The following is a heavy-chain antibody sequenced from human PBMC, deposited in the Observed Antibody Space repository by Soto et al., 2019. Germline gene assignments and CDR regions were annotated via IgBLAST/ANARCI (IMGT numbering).Heavy chain of an antibody. CDR1: RFFFGDYA. D-gene: IGHD5-12*01. CDR3: EKYMASNLVGCLPDY. CDR2: ITSRGTDI. J-gene: IGHJ4*02. V-gene: IGHV3-9*01. Sequence: GGSLRLSCAASRFFFGDYAFHWVRQAPGRGLEWVAGITSRGTDIAYADSVKGRFIISRDNAMNVLHLHMNSLRPEDTAVYYCEKYMASNLVGCLPDYWGQGTQVTVSS.